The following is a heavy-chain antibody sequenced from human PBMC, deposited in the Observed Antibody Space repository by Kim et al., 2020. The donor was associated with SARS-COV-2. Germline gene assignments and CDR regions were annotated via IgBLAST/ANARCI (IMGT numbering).Heavy chain of an antibody. D-gene: IGHD5-18*01. CDR2: GSEK. CDR3: ARGTATGY. V-gene: IGHV3-7*03. J-gene: IGHJ4*02. Sequence: GSEKYYVDSVKGRFTISRDNAKNSLYLQMNSLRAEDTAVYYCARGTATGYWGQGTLVTVSS.